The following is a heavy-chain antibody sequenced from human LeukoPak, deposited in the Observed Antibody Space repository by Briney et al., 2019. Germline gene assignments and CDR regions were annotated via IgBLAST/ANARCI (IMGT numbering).Heavy chain of an antibody. J-gene: IGHJ4*02. CDR3: ASGSTYGGNPGY. V-gene: IGHV3-7*01. CDR1: GFTFSSYS. Sequence: GGSLRLSCAASGFTFSSYSMNWVRQAPGKGLEWVANIKQDGSEKYYVDSVKGRFTISRDNAKNSLYLQMNSLRAEDTAVYYCASGSTYGGNPGYWGQGTLVTVSS. CDR2: IKQDGSEK. D-gene: IGHD4-23*01.